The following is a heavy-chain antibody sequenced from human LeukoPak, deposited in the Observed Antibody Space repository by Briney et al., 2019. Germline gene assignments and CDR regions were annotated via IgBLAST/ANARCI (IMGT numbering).Heavy chain of an antibody. Sequence: PGGSLRLSCAASGFTFSSYWMLWVRQAPGKGLVWVSLINGDGSRIGYADSVKGRFTISRDNAKNTLYLQMNSLRAEDTAVYYCGRDLFCGGDCHDYWGQGTLVTVSS. CDR3: GRDLFCGGDCHDY. CDR2: INGDGSRI. V-gene: IGHV3-74*01. J-gene: IGHJ4*02. CDR1: GFTFSSYW. D-gene: IGHD2-21*02.